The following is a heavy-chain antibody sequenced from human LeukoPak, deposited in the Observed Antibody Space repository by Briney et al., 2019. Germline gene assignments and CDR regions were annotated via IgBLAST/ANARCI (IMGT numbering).Heavy chain of an antibody. D-gene: IGHD6-13*01. CDR1: GGSINSYY. CDR2: IYYSGIT. V-gene: IGHV4-59*01. J-gene: IGHJ4*02. CDR3: ARWGEAAAGIYY. Sequence: SETLSLTCSVSGGSINSYYWSWIRQPREKGLEWLGYIYYSGITKYNPSLKSRISISVDTSKNQFSLKLSSETAADTAVYYCARWGEAAAGIYYWGQGTLVTVST.